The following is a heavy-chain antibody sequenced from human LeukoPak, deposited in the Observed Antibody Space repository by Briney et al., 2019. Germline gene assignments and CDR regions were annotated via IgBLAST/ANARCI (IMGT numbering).Heavy chain of an antibody. CDR2: ISYDGSNK. J-gene: IGHJ4*02. CDR3: AREGLDPISTTYYFDY. CDR1: GFTFSSYG. D-gene: IGHD1-1*01. Sequence: PGGSLRLSCAASGFTFSSYGMHWVRQAPGKGLEWVAVISYDGSNKYYADSVKGRFTISRDNSKNTLYLQMNSLRAEDTAVYYCAREGLDPISTTYYFDYWGQGTLVTVSS. V-gene: IGHV3-30*03.